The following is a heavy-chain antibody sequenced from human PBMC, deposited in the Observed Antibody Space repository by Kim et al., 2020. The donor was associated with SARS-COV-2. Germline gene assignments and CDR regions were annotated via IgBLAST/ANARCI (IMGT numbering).Heavy chain of an antibody. D-gene: IGHD6-13*01. CDR3: ARGLVGYSSTWADYFDF. CDR2: ISVGGST. J-gene: IGHJ4*02. V-gene: IGHV3-23*01. CDR1: GFTFSNYA. Sequence: GGSLRLSCAASGFTFSNYAMGWVRQAPGKGLDWVSFISVGGSTYYADSVKGRFSISRDNSKNTVYLQMNSLSADDTAIYYCARGLVGYSSTWADYFDFWGLGTLVTVSS.